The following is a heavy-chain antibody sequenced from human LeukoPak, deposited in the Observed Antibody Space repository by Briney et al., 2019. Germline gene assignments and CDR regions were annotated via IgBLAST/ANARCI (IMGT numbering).Heavy chain of an antibody. Sequence: ASVKVSCKASGYTFTGYYMHWVRQAPGQGLGWMGWINPNSGGTNYAQKFQGWVTMTRDTSISTAYMELSRLRSDDTAVYYCARGEAAAGGYCDYWGQGALVTVSS. D-gene: IGHD6-13*01. CDR3: ARGEAAAGGYCDY. CDR2: INPNSGGT. V-gene: IGHV1-2*04. CDR1: GYTFTGYY. J-gene: IGHJ4*02.